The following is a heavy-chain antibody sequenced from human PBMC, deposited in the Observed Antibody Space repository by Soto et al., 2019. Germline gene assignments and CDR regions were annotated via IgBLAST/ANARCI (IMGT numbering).Heavy chain of an antibody. D-gene: IGHD2-21*01. CDR2: IKEDGSEQ. V-gene: IGHV3-7*01. Sequence: GESLKISCATSGFTFSSYWMSWVRQTPGKGLEWVANIKEDGSEQYYVDSVKGRFTISRDNAKNSLYLQMNSLRDEDTAVYYCSRDPVRGGDFDYWGQGILVTVFS. CDR1: GFTFSSYW. CDR3: SRDPVRGGDFDY. J-gene: IGHJ4*02.